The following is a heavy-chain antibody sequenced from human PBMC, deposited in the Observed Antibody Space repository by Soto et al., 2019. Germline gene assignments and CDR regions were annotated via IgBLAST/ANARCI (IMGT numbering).Heavy chain of an antibody. CDR2: IYWDDDK. CDR3: ALIIRRVGVGVGGMDV. Sequence: QITLKESGPTLVKPTQTLTLTCTFSGFSLNTRGVGVGWIRQPPGNALEWLALIYWDDDKRYSPSLTTRLTITKDTSEHQVVLTMSKMDPVGTATYCSALIIRRVGVGVGGMDVWGQGTTVTVSS. V-gene: IGHV2-5*02. J-gene: IGHJ6*02. CDR1: GFSLNTRGVG. D-gene: IGHD3-16*01.